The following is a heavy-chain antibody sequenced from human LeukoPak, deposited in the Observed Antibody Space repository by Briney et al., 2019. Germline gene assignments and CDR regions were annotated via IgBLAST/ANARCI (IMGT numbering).Heavy chain of an antibody. V-gene: IGHV3-23*01. D-gene: IGHD3-9*01. CDR1: GFTFTSYS. CDR3: ARDIFPGGESYFDY. Sequence: GGSLRLSCAASGFTFTSYSMNWVRQAPGKGLEWVSTISGGGGSTYYADSVKGRFTISRDNSKNTLWLQMNSLRAEDTAVYYCARDIFPGGESYFDYWGQGTLVTVSS. J-gene: IGHJ4*02. CDR2: ISGGGGST.